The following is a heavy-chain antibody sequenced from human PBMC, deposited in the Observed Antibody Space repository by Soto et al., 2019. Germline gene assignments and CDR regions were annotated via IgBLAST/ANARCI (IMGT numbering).Heavy chain of an antibody. CDR2: MNPDSGNT. J-gene: IGHJ5*02. CDR1: GYTFTNYD. Sequence: QVQLVQSGAEVKKPGASVKVSCKASGYTFTNYDIHWVRQATGQGLEWMGWMNPDSGNTGQSKQFQGRVTMARDTSISTAYMEMSSLRSEDTAVYYFSRGRLRRTGFDPWGQGTLVSVPS. D-gene: IGHD4-17*01. V-gene: IGHV1-8*01. CDR3: SRGRLRRTGFDP.